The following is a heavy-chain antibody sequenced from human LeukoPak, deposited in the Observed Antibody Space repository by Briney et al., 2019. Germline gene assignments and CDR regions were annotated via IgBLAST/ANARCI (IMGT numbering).Heavy chain of an antibody. J-gene: IGHJ4*02. V-gene: IGHV1-2*06. Sequence: ASVKVSCKASGYTFTGYYIHWVRLAPGQGLEWMGRINPNNGGTNYAQKFQGRVTMTRDTSISTAYMELSRLRSDDTAVYYCARDLSGWYGDFDYWGQGTLVTVSS. CDR3: ARDLSGWYGDFDY. D-gene: IGHD6-19*01. CDR1: GYTFTGYY. CDR2: INPNNGGT.